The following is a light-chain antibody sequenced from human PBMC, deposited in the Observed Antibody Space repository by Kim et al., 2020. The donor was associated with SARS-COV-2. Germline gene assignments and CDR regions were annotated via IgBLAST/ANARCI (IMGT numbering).Light chain of an antibody. CDR2: DAS. CDR1: QDIANR. CDR3: QQSDNLPYT. Sequence: DIQMTQSPSSLSASVGDRVTIICQASQDIANRVKWYQHKPGKAPNLLIYDASNLEAGAPSRFSGTGFGTDFTFTIGSLQPEDIATYYCQQSDNLPYTFGLGTKVDIK. V-gene: IGKV1-33*01. J-gene: IGKJ2*01.